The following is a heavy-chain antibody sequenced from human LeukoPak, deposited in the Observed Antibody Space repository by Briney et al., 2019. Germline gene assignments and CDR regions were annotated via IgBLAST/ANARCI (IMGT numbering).Heavy chain of an antibody. CDR1: GGSISSYY. CDR3: ARVTHVEMATTIDY. J-gene: IGHJ4*02. D-gene: IGHD5-24*01. V-gene: IGHV4-59*01. CDR2: IYYSGST. Sequence: PSETLSLTCTVSGGSISSYYWSWIRQPPGKGLEWIGYIYYSGSTNYNPSLKSRVTISVDTSKNQFSLKLSSVTAADTAVYYCARVTHVEMATTIDYWGQGTLVTVSS.